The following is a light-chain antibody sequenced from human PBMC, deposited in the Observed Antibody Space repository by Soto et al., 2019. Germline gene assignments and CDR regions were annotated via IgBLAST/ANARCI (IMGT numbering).Light chain of an antibody. CDR1: SSNIGSHT. CDR2: SND. V-gene: IGLV1-44*01. J-gene: IGLJ1*01. Sequence: QSVLTQPPSTSGTPGQKVTITCSGSSSNIGSHTVNWYQQLPGTAPKLLIYSNDKRPSGVPDRFSGSKSGTSASLAITGLQSEDEADYYCAAWDDSLNGVYVFGPGTKLTVL. CDR3: AAWDDSLNGVYV.